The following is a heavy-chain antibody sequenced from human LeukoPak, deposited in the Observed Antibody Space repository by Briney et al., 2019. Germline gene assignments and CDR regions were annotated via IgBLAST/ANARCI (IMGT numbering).Heavy chain of an antibody. CDR1: GGSFSGYY. D-gene: IGHD2-15*01. CDR3: AGGLEVVVVVAATPGFDY. Sequence: SETLSLTCAVYGGSFSGYYWSWIRRPPGKGLEWIGEINHSGSTNYNPSLKSRVTISVDTSKNQFSLKLSSVTAADTAVYYCAGGLEVVVVVAATPGFDYWGQGTLVTVSS. V-gene: IGHV4-34*01. CDR2: INHSGST. J-gene: IGHJ4*02.